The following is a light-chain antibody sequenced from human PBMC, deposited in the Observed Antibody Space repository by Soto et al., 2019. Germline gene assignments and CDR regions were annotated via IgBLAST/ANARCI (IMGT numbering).Light chain of an antibody. CDR2: GAS. Sequence: AIQLTQSPSSLSASAGDRVTITCRASQGISTYLAWFQKKPGKAPELLIYGASSLESGVPSRFRGSGSGTDFTLTISSLQPEDVATYYCQQASSFPHTFGQGTKLEIK. V-gene: IGKV1-13*02. CDR1: QGISTY. J-gene: IGKJ2*01. CDR3: QQASSFPHT.